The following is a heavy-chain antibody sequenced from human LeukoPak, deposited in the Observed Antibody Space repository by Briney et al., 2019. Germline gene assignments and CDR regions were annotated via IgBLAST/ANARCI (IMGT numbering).Heavy chain of an antibody. CDR3: ARAMGATAGFYFDY. CDR2: IYYSGST. Sequence: PSETLSLTCTVSGGSISSYYWSWIRQPPEKGQEWIGYIYYSGSTNYNPSLKSRVTISVDTSKNQFSLKLGSVTAADTAVYYCARAMGATAGFYFDYWGQGTLVTVSS. J-gene: IGHJ4*02. CDR1: GGSISSYY. V-gene: IGHV4-59*01. D-gene: IGHD1-26*01.